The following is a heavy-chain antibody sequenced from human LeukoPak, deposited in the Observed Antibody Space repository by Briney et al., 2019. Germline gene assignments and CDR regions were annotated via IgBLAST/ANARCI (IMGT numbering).Heavy chain of an antibody. J-gene: IGHJ4*02. Sequence: GGSLRLSCAATGYTLSTYSMTWVRQAPGKGLEWVSSISTSSSYIYYADSVKGRFTISRDNTKNSLYLQMSSLRAEDTAVYYCARVGGSSLFDYWGQGTLVTVSS. CDR1: GYTLSTYS. CDR2: ISTSSSYI. D-gene: IGHD3-3*01. CDR3: ARVGGSSLFDY. V-gene: IGHV3-21*01.